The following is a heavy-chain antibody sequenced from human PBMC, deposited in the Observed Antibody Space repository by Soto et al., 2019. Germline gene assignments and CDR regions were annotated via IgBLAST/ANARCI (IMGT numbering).Heavy chain of an antibody. CDR1: GYTFTGYY. D-gene: IGHD6-19*01. Sequence: GASVKVSCKASGYTFTGYYMHWVRQAPGQGLEWMGWINPNSGGTNYAQKFQGRVTMTRDTSISTAYMELSRLRSDDTAVYYCARDLGPYSIRQWLIQGYWFDPWGQGTLVTVSS. V-gene: IGHV1-2*02. CDR3: ARDLGPYSIRQWLIQGYWFDP. J-gene: IGHJ5*02. CDR2: INPNSGGT.